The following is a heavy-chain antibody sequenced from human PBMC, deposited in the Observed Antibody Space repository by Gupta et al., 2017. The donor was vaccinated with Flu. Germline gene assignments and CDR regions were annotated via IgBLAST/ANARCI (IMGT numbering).Heavy chain of an antibody. Sequence: QVQLVESGGGVVQPGRSLRLSCAASGFTFSSYGMHWVRQAPGKGLEWVAVISYDGSNKYYADSVKGRFTISRDNSKNTLYLQMNSLRAEDTAVYYCAAQETGTFVYWGQGTLVTVSS. CDR3: AAQETGTFVY. D-gene: IGHD1-7*01. V-gene: IGHV3-30*03. J-gene: IGHJ4*02. CDR1: GFTFSSYG. CDR2: ISYDGSNK.